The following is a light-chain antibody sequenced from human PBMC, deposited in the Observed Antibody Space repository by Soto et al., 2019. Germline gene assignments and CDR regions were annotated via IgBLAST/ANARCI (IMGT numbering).Light chain of an antibody. CDR3: QKYDSAPRT. Sequence: DIQMTQSPSSLSASVGDRVTLTCRASQGISNYLAWYQQKPGRVPKLLIDGASTLQSGVPSQFSGRGSGTDFTLTISSLQPEDVSMYYCQKYDSAPRTFGGGTRVAIK. J-gene: IGKJ4*01. CDR1: QGISNY. CDR2: GAS. V-gene: IGKV1-27*01.